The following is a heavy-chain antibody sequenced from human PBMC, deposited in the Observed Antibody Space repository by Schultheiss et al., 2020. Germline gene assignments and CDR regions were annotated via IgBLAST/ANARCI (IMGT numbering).Heavy chain of an antibody. D-gene: IGHD3-9*01. V-gene: IGHV3-21*01. CDR1: GFTFSSYS. Sequence: GGSLRLSCAASGFTFSSYSMNWVRQAPGKGLEWVSSISSSSSYIYYADSVKGRFTISRDNAKNSLYLQMNSLRAEYTAVYYCARDSLRYFDWLLSVYYYYGMDVWGQGTTVTVSS. CDR3: ARDSLRYFDWLLSVYYYYGMDV. J-gene: IGHJ6*02. CDR2: ISSSSSYI.